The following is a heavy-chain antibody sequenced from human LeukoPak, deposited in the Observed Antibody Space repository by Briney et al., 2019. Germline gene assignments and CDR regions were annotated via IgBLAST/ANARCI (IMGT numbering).Heavy chain of an antibody. V-gene: IGHV5-51*01. D-gene: IGHD3-22*01. CDR2: IYPRDSDT. CDR1: GYSFTNYW. J-gene: IGHJ4*02. CDR3: ARIRYDSSGYYTFGH. Sequence: GESLKISCKGSGYSFTNYWIGWVRQMPGKGLAWMGIIYPRDSDTRYSPSFQGQVTISVDKSISTAYLQWSSLKASDTAMYYCARIRYDSSGYYTFGHWGQGTLVTVSS.